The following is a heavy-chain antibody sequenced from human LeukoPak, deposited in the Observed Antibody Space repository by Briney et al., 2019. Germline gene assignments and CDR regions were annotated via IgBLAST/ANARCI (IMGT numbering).Heavy chain of an antibody. J-gene: IGHJ4*02. CDR1: GFTFSDYW. CDR3: ARKGGYSSGYYY. D-gene: IGHD3-22*01. Sequence: GGPLRLSCAASGFTFSDYWMTWVRQAPGKGLEWVANIKQDGSEKDYVDSVKGRFTISRDNAKNSLYLQMDSLRVEDTAVYFCARKGGYSSGYYYWGQGTLVIVSP. CDR2: IKQDGSEK. V-gene: IGHV3-7*01.